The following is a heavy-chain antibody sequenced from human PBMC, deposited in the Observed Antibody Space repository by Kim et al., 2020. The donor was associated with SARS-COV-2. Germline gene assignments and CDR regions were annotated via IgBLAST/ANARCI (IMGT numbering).Heavy chain of an antibody. CDR2: ISTDGDT. Sequence: GGSLRLSCAASGFTFSNYDMHWVRQATGKGLEWVSSISTDGDTYYAGSVKGRFTISRENAKNILYLQMNSLRAGDTAVYYCGRNHGSGSENAFVVWG. CDR1: GFTFSNYD. D-gene: IGHD3-10*01. J-gene: IGHJ3*01. CDR3: GRNHGSGSENAFVV. V-gene: IGHV3-13*01.